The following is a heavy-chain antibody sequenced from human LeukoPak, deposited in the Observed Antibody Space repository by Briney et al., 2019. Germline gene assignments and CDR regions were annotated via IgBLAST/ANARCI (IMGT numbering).Heavy chain of an antibody. CDR2: IYSGGST. V-gene: IGHV3-53*01. J-gene: IGHJ4*02. CDR1: GFTVSSNY. Sequence: GGSLRLSCAASGFTVSSNYMSWVRQAPGKGLEWVSVIYSGGSTYYADSVKGRFTISRDNSKNTLYLQMNSLRAEDTAVYYCARLRPLYGSGSYPGYFDYWGQGTLVTVSS. D-gene: IGHD3-10*01. CDR3: ARLRPLYGSGSYPGYFDY.